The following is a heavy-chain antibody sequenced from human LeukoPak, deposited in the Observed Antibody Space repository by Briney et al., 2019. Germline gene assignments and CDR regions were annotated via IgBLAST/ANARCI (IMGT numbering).Heavy chain of an antibody. V-gene: IGHV4-34*01. CDR1: GGSFSGYY. CDR3: ARGLSAVVY. Sequence: SETLSLTCAVYGGSFSGYYWSWIRQPPGKGLEWIGEINHSGSTNYNPSLKSRVTISVDTSKNQFPLKLSSVTAADTAVYYCARGLSAVVYWGQGTLVTVSS. D-gene: IGHD3-16*02. CDR2: INHSGST. J-gene: IGHJ4*02.